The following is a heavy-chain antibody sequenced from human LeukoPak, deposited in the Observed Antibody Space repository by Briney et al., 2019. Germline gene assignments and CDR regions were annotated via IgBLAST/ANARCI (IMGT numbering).Heavy chain of an antibody. CDR1: GGSISSGGYY. Sequence: SETLSLTCTVSGGSISSGGYYWSWIRQHPGKGLEWIGYIYYSGSTYYNPSLKSRVTISVDTSKNQSSLKLSSVTAADTAVYYCARDRQRGDIRIWGQGTMVTVSS. J-gene: IGHJ3*02. CDR2: IYYSGST. D-gene: IGHD2-15*01. V-gene: IGHV4-31*03. CDR3: ARDRQRGDIRI.